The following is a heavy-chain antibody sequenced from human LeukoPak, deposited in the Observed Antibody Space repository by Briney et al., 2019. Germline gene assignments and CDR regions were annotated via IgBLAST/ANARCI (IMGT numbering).Heavy chain of an antibody. D-gene: IGHD3-3*01. J-gene: IGHJ6*02. V-gene: IGHV3-30-3*01. CDR2: ISYDGSNK. Sequence: GRSLRLSCAASGFTFSSYAMHWVRQAPGKGLEWVAVISYDGSNKYYADSVKGRFTISRDNSKNTLYLQMNSLRAEDTAVYYCAREFDCWGGYRGDPSGRGMDLWGQGTKVSVSS. CDR3: AREFDCWGGYRGDPSGRGMDL. CDR1: GFTFSSYA.